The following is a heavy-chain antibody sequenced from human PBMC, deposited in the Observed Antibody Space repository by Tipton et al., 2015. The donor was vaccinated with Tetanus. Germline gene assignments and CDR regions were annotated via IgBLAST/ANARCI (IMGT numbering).Heavy chain of an antibody. V-gene: IGHV4-39*01. CDR1: GGSINNGSFY. D-gene: IGHD4-11*01. Sequence: TLSLTCTVSGGSINNGSFYWRWIRQPPGKGLEWIGSVFYSGSSFYNPSLKSRVTMSEDTTKNQFSLKVGSVTAADTALYYCARRNTHADAFDFWGQGTMVTVSS. J-gene: IGHJ3*01. CDR3: ARRNTHADAFDF. CDR2: VFYSGSS.